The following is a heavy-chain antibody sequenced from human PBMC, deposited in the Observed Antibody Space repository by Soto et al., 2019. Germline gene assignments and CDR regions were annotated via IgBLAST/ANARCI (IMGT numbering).Heavy chain of an antibody. CDR2: IFYTGTT. Sequence: PSESMALTCSVSGGCIRNKRDDWGWIHQHPGKGLEWVGGIFYTGTTYYSPSLKDRVTISVDTSKNSFSLNLTSVTAADTAVYFCARLVVVAPVANAWGQGTLLTVSS. J-gene: IGHJ5*02. CDR3: ARLVVVAPVANA. CDR1: GGCIRNKRDD. D-gene: IGHD2-2*01. V-gene: IGHV4-39*02.